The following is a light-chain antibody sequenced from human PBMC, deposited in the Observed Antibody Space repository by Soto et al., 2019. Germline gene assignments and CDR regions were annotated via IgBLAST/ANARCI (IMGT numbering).Light chain of an antibody. CDR1: QTVSTSY. Sequence: EIVLTQSPGTLSLSPGERVTLSCRASQTVSTSYLAWYQQKPGQAPRLLIYATSSRATGIPDRFSGSGSGTDFTLTISRLEPEDFAVYYCQQYGSSPFTFGPGTKVDIK. CDR2: ATS. V-gene: IGKV3-20*01. CDR3: QQYGSSPFT. J-gene: IGKJ3*01.